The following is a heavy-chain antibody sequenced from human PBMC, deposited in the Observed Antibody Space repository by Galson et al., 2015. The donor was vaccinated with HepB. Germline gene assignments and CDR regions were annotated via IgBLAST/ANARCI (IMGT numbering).Heavy chain of an antibody. J-gene: IGHJ4*02. CDR3: AREGRILVSGRHFDY. D-gene: IGHD5/OR15-5a*01. CDR1: GFTFSSYT. V-gene: IGHV3-30*04. CDR2: ISYDGSNK. Sequence: SLRLSCAASGFTFSSYTMHWVRQAPGKGLEWMAVISYDGSNKYYGDSVKGRFPISRDNSKNTVYLQMYSLRPDDTAVYYCAREGRILVSGRHFDYWGQGTLVTVSS.